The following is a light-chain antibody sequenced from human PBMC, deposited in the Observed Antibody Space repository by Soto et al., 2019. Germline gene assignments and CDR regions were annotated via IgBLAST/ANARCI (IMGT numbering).Light chain of an antibody. J-gene: IGKJ1*01. Sequence: DIQMTQSPATLSSSVGDRVTITCRASQSIINLLAWYQQKPGQAPRLLIYKASSIPTGVPDRFSGSGSGTDFTLTISRLEPDDFAAYYCQQYNTYSGAFGQGTKVDI. CDR3: QQYNTYSGA. V-gene: IGKV1-5*03. CDR1: QSIINL. CDR2: KAS.